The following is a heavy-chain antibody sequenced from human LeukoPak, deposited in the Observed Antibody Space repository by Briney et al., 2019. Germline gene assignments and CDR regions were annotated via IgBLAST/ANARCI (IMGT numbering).Heavy chain of an antibody. D-gene: IGHD3-10*01. Sequence: NPGGSLRLSCAASGFTFSSYSMNWVRQAPGKGLEWVSSISSSSYIYYADSVKGRFTISRDNAKNSLYLQMNSLRAEDTVVYYCARDGLWFGEPMDVWGQGTTVTVSS. V-gene: IGHV3-21*01. J-gene: IGHJ6*02. CDR1: GFTFSSYS. CDR3: ARDGLWFGEPMDV. CDR2: ISSSSYI.